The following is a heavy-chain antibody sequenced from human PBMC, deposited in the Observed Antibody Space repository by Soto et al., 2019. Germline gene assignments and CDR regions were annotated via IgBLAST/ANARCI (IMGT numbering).Heavy chain of an antibody. Sequence: EVQLLESGGGLVQPGGSLRLSSAASGFAFSSYAMSWFREAPGKGLEWVSAISGSGGSTYYADSVKGRFTISRDNSKNTLYLQMNSLRAEDTAVYYCAKVRSGRKGRGMDVWGQGTTVTVSS. D-gene: IGHD2-15*01. CDR3: AKVRSGRKGRGMDV. CDR2: ISGSGGST. CDR1: GFAFSSYA. J-gene: IGHJ6*02. V-gene: IGHV3-23*01.